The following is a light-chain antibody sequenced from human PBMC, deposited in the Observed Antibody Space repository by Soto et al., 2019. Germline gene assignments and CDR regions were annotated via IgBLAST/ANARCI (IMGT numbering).Light chain of an antibody. J-gene: IGKJ1*01. Sequence: EIVLTQSPGTLSLSPGERATLSCRASQSVSTRSLAWYQQKPGQAPRLLISGASSSAADIPDRFSGSGSGTDFTLTITRLEPEDFAVYYCQQYDSSPRTFGQGTKVDSK. CDR2: GAS. CDR1: QSVSTRS. V-gene: IGKV3-20*01. CDR3: QQYDSSPRT.